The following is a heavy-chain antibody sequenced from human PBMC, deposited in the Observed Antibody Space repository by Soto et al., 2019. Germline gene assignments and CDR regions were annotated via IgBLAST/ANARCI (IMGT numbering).Heavy chain of an antibody. Sequence: EVQLVESGGGLVQPGGSLRLSCAASGFTFSSYWMHWVRQAPGKGLVWVSRINSDGSSTSYADSVKGRFTISRDNAKSTLDLQMNSRRAEDTAVYYCAVAVAGPTAIGYWGQGTLVTVSS. V-gene: IGHV3-74*01. J-gene: IGHJ4*02. CDR1: GFTFSSYW. D-gene: IGHD6-19*01. CDR2: INSDGSST. CDR3: AVAVAGPTAIGY.